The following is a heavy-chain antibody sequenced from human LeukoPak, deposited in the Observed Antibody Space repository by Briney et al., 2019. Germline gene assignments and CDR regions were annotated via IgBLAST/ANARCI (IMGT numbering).Heavy chain of an antibody. CDR3: ARDRSWFDP. CDR1: GGSFSGYY. V-gene: IGHV4-59*01. Sequence: PSETLSLTCAVYGGSFSGYYWSWIRQPPGKGLEWIGYIYYSGSTNYNPSLKSRVTISVDTSKNQFSLKLSSVTAADTAVYYCARDRSWFDPWGQGTLVTVSS. J-gene: IGHJ5*02. CDR2: IYYSGST.